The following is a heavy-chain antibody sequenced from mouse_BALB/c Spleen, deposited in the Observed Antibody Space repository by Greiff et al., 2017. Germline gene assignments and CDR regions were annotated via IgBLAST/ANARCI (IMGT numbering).Heavy chain of an antibody. J-gene: IGHJ3*01. CDR3: ARRGGNYFAWFAY. D-gene: IGHD2-1*01. V-gene: IGHV1S81*02. CDR1: GYTFISYY. CDR2: INPSNGGT. Sequence: QVQLQQSGAELVKPGASVKLSCKASGYTFISYYMYWVKQRPGQGLEWIGEINPSNGGTNFNEKFKSKATLTVDKSSSTAYMQLSSLTSEDSAVYYCARRGGNYFAWFAYWGQGTLVTVSA.